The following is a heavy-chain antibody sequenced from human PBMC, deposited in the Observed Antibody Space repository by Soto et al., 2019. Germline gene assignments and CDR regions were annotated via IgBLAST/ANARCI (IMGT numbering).Heavy chain of an antibody. V-gene: IGHV3-23*01. D-gene: IGHD2-2*01. CDR2: ISDSGGTA. Sequence: EVQLLESGGGLVLPGESLRLSCAASGFTFSTYAMSWVRQAPGKGLEWVSAISDSGGTAFHADPVKGRFTIYRENSKSTLYLQMSGLRAEDTAVYYCAKDGCSSTSCDHFDSWGQGTLVTVSS. J-gene: IGHJ4*02. CDR3: AKDGCSSTSCDHFDS. CDR1: GFTFSTYA.